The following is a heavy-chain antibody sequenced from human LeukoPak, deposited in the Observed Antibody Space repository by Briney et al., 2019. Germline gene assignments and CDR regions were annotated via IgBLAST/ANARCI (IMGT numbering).Heavy chain of an antibody. CDR3: ARGTVYSGSYFSAFDI. D-gene: IGHD1-26*01. J-gene: IGHJ3*02. V-gene: IGHV4-34*01. CDR1: GGSFSGYY. Sequence: PSETLSLTCGVSGGSFSGYYWNWIRQSPGKGLEWIGEINHSGSTSYNPSLKSRVTISVDTSKNQFSLKLSSVTAADTAVYYCARGTVYSGSYFSAFDIWGQGTMVTVSS. CDR2: INHSGST.